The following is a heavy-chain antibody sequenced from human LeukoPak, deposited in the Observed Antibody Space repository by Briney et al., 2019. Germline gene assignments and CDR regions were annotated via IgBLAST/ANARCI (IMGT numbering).Heavy chain of an antibody. Sequence: GGSLRLSCAASGFTYSSYWMTWVRQAPGKGLAWVANIKQDGSEKYYVDSVKGRFTISRDNAKNLLYLQMNSLRGEDTAVYYCARVNPLMAPGAFDIWGQGTMVAVSS. CDR1: GFTYSSYW. CDR2: IKQDGSEK. CDR3: ARVNPLMAPGAFDI. D-gene: IGHD2-8*01. V-gene: IGHV3-7*01. J-gene: IGHJ3*02.